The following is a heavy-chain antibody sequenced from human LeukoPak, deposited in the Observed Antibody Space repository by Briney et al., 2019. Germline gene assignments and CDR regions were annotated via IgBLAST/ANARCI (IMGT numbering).Heavy chain of an antibody. Sequence: GGSLRLSCAASGFTFSSYAMHWVRQAPGKGLEWVAVISYDGSNKYYADSVKGRFTISRDNANNFLYLQMNSLRAEDTALYYCARAYKDRSLAGKKEFFQHWGQGTLVTVSS. CDR1: GFTFSSYA. V-gene: IGHV3-30-3*01. CDR2: ISYDGSNK. CDR3: ARAYKDRSLAGKKEFFQH. J-gene: IGHJ1*01. D-gene: IGHD6-19*01.